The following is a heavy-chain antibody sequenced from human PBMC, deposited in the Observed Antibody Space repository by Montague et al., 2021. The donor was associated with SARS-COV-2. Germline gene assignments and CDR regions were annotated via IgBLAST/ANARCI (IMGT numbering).Heavy chain of an antibody. D-gene: IGHD3-10*01. V-gene: IGHV4-61*01. CDR3: ATYRQGGSGRGY. CDR2: MDYGGSP. CDR1: GVSVSNAYYH. Sequence: SETLSHTCTVSGVSVSNAYYHWSWIRQPPGKGLEWIGFMDYGGSPNYSPSLHSRVSISLDTSKNQLSLRLNSATAADTAVYFCATYRQGGSGRGYWGQGALVTVSS. J-gene: IGHJ4*02.